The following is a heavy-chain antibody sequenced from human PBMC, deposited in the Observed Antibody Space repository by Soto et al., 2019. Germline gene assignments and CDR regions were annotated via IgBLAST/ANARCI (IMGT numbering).Heavy chain of an antibody. CDR2: INHSGST. J-gene: IGHJ4*02. CDR3: ARGGGIAVAGISH. CDR1: GGPFSDYY. D-gene: IGHD6-19*01. V-gene: IGHV4-34*01. Sequence: SETLSLTCAVYGGPFSDYYWNRIRQPPGKGLEWIGEINHSGSTNYNPSLKSRITMLLDTSKNQFSLKLSSVTAADTAVYYCARGGGIAVAGISHWGQGTLVTVS.